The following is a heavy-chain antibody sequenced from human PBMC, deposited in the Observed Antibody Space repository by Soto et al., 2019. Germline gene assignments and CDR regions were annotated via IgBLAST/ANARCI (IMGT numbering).Heavy chain of an antibody. D-gene: IGHD3-3*01. V-gene: IGHV3-30*03. J-gene: IGHJ4*02. CDR1: GFTFSSYG. Sequence: GGSLRLSCAASGFTFSSYGMHCLRQAPGKGLEGVAVRSYDGSNKYYADSVNGRFTISRDNSKNSLYVQMNSLRDEDTAVYFCARDFGHGYYLDHWGRGTLVTVYS. CDR2: RSYDGSNK. CDR3: ARDFGHGYYLDH.